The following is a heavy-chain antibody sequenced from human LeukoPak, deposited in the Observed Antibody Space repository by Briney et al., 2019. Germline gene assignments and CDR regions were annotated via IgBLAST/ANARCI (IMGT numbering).Heavy chain of an antibody. D-gene: IGHD6-6*01. J-gene: IGHJ4*02. Sequence: GGSLRLSCAASGFTFRNHWMHWVRQTPGKGLVWVSRISSYGSSTTYADSVKGRFTISRDNAKNTLYLQMNNLRAEDTAMYYCARDQRVTGRPDIDYWGQGPLVIVSS. CDR2: ISSYGSST. V-gene: IGHV3-74*03. CDR1: GFTFRNHW. CDR3: ARDQRVTGRPDIDY.